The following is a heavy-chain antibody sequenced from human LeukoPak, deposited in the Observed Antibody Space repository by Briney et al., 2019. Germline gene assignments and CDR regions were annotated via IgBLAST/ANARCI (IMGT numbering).Heavy chain of an antibody. Sequence: ASVKVSCKASGYTFTDYYMHWVRQAPGQGLEWMGWINPNSGGTDYAQKFQGRVTMTRDTSISTAYMELSRLRSDDTAVYYCARAGSGSYLEIYFDYWGQGTLVTVSS. CDR1: GYTFTDYY. J-gene: IGHJ4*02. CDR2: INPNSGGT. CDR3: ARAGSGSYLEIYFDY. V-gene: IGHV1-2*02. D-gene: IGHD3-10*01.